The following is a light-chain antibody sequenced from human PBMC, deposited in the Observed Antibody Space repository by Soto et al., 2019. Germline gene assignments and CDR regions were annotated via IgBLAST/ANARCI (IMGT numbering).Light chain of an antibody. CDR2: END. CDR3: GTWDATLGAWV. V-gene: IGLV1-51*02. J-gene: IGLJ3*02. CDR1: SSNIGNNY. Sequence: QPVLTQPPSVSAAPGQKVTISCSGSSSNIGNNYVSWYQHLPGTAPKLLMHENDKRPSGIPDRFSGSKSGTSATLGIIGLQTGDEADYYCGTWDATLGAWVFGGGTKLTVL.